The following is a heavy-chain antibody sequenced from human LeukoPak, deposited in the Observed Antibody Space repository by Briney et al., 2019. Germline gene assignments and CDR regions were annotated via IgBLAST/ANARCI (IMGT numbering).Heavy chain of an antibody. Sequence: GASVKVSCKASGYTFTGYYMHWVRQAPGQGLEWMGIINPSGGSTSYAQKFQGRVTMTRDTSTSTVYMELSSLRSEDTAVYYCARESIAVAGTGGSFYYYGMDVWGQGTTVTVSS. CDR3: ARESIAVAGTGGSFYYYGMDV. V-gene: IGHV1-46*01. D-gene: IGHD6-19*01. CDR1: GYTFTGYY. CDR2: INPSGGST. J-gene: IGHJ6*02.